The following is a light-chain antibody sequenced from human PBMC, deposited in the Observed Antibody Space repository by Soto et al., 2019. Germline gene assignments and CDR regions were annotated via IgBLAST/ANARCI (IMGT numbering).Light chain of an antibody. Sequence: QSVLTQPPSASGTPGQRVTISCSGSSSNIGTNSVNWYQQLPRTAPKLLIYNNNHRPSGVPDRFSGSKSATSASLAISGLQSDDEATYYCAAWDDSLNGPVFGGGTKVTVL. J-gene: IGLJ3*02. CDR3: AAWDDSLNGPV. V-gene: IGLV1-44*01. CDR1: SSNIGTNS. CDR2: NNN.